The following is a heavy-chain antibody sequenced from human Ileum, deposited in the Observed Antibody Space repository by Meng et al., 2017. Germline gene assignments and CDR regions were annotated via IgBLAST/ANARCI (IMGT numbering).Heavy chain of an antibody. D-gene: IGHD7-27*01. CDR1: AGSGSRSGYH. V-gene: IGHV4-61*08. J-gene: IGHJ4*02. CDR2: AST. CDR3: ARDHWGSLDY. Sequence: VQLQESGPGLVRPSETLSPICAVSAGSGSRSGYHWGWIRQPPGKGLEWIGYASTNYNPSLKSRVTISVDTSKNQFSLKLTSVTAADTAVYYCARDHWGSLDYWGQGALVTVSS.